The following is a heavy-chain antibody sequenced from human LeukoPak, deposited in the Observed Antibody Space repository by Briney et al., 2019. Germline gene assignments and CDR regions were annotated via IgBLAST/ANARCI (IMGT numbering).Heavy chain of an antibody. CDR1: GGTFSSYA. Sequence: SVKVSCKASGGTFSSYAISWVRQAPGQGLEWMGGIIPISGTANYAQKFQGRVTITADESTSTAYMELSSLRSEDTAVYYCARGPTRITMVRGAPDYYFDYWGQGTLVTVSS. CDR2: IIPISGTA. CDR3: ARGPTRITMVRGAPDYYFDY. V-gene: IGHV1-69*13. J-gene: IGHJ4*02. D-gene: IGHD3-10*01.